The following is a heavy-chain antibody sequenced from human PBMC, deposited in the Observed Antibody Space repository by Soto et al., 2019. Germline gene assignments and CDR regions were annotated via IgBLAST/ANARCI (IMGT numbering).Heavy chain of an antibody. CDR3: ACRVTRPRGFFHR. CDR1: GVSISTGDCY. D-gene: IGHD2-21*02. J-gene: IGHJ1*01. V-gene: IGHV4-31*03. CDR2: IYNSGSP. Sequence: QVQLQESGPGLVKPSQTLSLTCNVSGVSISTGDCYWSWIRQHPGKGLAWIGYIYNSGSPYYTPSXXXRXXISVDTSKHQFSLRLSSVTAADTAVYFCACRVTRPRGFFHRWGQGTLVTVSS.